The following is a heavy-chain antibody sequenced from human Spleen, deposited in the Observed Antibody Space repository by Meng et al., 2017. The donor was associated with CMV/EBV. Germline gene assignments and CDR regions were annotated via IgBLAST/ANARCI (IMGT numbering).Heavy chain of an antibody. Sequence: AGFPFNSYIMNWVRQAPGKGLEWVSSISSTSTYISYAESVKGRFTISRDNAKKSLYLQMSSLRAEDTAVYYCARDRGYSHGYAFDYWGQGMLVTVSS. J-gene: IGHJ4*02. V-gene: IGHV3-21*01. CDR2: ISSTSTYI. CDR3: ARDRGYSHGYAFDY. D-gene: IGHD5-18*01. CDR1: GFPFNSYI.